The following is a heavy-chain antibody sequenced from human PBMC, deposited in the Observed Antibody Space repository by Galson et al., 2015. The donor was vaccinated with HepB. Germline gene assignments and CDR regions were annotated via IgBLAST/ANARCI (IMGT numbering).Heavy chain of an antibody. J-gene: IGHJ2*01. CDR3: ARDVVGLGYCHSARGCRWFFDL. D-gene: IGHD2/OR15-2a*01. CDR2: IIPIFGTT. CDR1: GGTFSSYA. V-gene: IGHV1-69*13. Sequence: SVKVSCKASGGTFSSYAISWVRQAPGQGLEWMGGIIPIFGTTYYAQRFQDRVTITADESTGTAYMELSSLTSDDTAVYFCARDVVGLGYCHSARGCRWFFDLWGRGTLVTVSS.